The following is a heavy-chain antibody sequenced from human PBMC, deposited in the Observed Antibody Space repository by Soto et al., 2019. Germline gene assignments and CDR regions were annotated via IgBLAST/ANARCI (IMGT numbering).Heavy chain of an antibody. Sequence: QVQLQQWGAGLLKPSETLSLTCAVYGGSFSGYYWSWIRQPPGKGLEWIGEINHSGSTNYNPSLKSRVTISVDTSKNRFSLKLSSVTAADTAVYYCARGISGYYGPKGWFDPWGQGTLVTVSS. CDR2: INHSGST. V-gene: IGHV4-34*01. D-gene: IGHD3-3*01. CDR3: ARGISGYYGPKGWFDP. CDR1: GGSFSGYY. J-gene: IGHJ5*02.